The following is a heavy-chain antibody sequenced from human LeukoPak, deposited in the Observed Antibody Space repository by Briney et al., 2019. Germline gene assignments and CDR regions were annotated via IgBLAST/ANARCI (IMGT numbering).Heavy chain of an antibody. Sequence: SQTLSLTCAISGDSVSSNSATWNWIRQSPSKGLEWLGRTYYRSKWYSPYVPSVKGRITIKADTSKNQVSLQLNSVTPKDTAVYYCARGPGTLHYWGQGTLVTVSS. V-gene: IGHV6-1*01. CDR2: TYYRSKWYS. D-gene: IGHD1-1*01. CDR1: GDSVSSNSAT. J-gene: IGHJ4*02. CDR3: ARGPGTLHY.